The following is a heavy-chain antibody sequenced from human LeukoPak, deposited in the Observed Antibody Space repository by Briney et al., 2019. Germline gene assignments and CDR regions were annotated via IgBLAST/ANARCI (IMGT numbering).Heavy chain of an antibody. Sequence: SETLSLTCTVSGGSISSGGYYWSWIRQHPGKGLEWIGYIYYSGSTYYNPSLKSRVTISVDTSKNQFSLKLSSVTAADTAVYYCASHLVRGSYERSSYFDYWGQGTLVTVSS. CDR3: ASHLVRGSYERSSYFDY. D-gene: IGHD1-26*01. CDR1: GGSISSGGYY. J-gene: IGHJ4*02. V-gene: IGHV4-31*03. CDR2: IYYSGST.